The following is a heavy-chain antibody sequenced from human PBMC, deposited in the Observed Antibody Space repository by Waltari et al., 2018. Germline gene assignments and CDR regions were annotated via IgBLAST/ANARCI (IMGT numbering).Heavy chain of an antibody. D-gene: IGHD6-19*01. CDR2: IYPSGDA. CDR3: ARGGWQGTLDAYYDY. J-gene: IGHJ4*02. V-gene: IGHV4-61*09. Sequence: QVKLRESGPGLVKPSQTLSPTCTVSGASVNVGEYYWVWLRQPAGKGLEWIGPIYPSGDARHNSSLKVLITVSLDSSTNQFSLTLSSVTAADTAVYYCARGGWQGTLDAYYDYWGQGSLVTVSS. CDR1: GASVNVGEYY.